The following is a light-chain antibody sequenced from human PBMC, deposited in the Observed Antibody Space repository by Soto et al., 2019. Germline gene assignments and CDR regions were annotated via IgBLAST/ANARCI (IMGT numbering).Light chain of an antibody. Sequence: EIVLTQSPGTLSLSPGERATLSCRASQSVGSSYLAWYQQKPGQAPRLLIYDASSRATGIPDRFSGSGSGTAFTLTISRLEPEDVAVYYCQQYGFSAWTFGQGTKVEIK. CDR1: QSVGSSY. V-gene: IGKV3-20*01. CDR2: DAS. J-gene: IGKJ1*01. CDR3: QQYGFSAWT.